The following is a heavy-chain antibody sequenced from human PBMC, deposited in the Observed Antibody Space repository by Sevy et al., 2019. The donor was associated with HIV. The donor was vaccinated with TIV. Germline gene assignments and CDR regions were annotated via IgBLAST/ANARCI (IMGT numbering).Heavy chain of an antibody. CDR1: EFTFRNAW. V-gene: IGHV3-15*01. Sequence: GGSLRLSCAASEFTFRNAWMSWVRQAPGKGLEWVGRIKSRADNGKTHYAESVRGRFTISSDDSKNMPNIQMNSLKTEDTAADSGATDPVLMVVPTASGVRGRFDFWGQGTLVTVSS. CDR3: ATDPVLMVVPTASGVRGRFDF. D-gene: IGHD2-21*01. CDR2: IKSRADNGKT. J-gene: IGHJ4*02.